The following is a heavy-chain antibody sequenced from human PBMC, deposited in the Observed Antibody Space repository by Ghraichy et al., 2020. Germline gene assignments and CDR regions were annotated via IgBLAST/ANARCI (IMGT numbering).Heavy chain of an antibody. CDR3: ATRSRRFDILTGYYFDY. V-gene: IGHV4-39*01. CDR1: GGSISSSSYY. D-gene: IGHD3-9*01. Sequence: SETLSLTCTVSGGSISSSSYYWGWIRQPPGKGLEWIGSIYYSGSTYYNPSLKSQVTISVDTSKNQFSLKLSSVTAADTAVYYCATRSRRFDILTGYYFDYWGQGTLVTVSS. J-gene: IGHJ4*02. CDR2: IYYSGST.